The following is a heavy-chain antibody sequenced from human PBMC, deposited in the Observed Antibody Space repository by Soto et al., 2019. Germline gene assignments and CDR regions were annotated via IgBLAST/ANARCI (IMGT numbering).Heavy chain of an antibody. V-gene: IGHV1-18*01. CDR3: ARETSLAAADS. J-gene: IGHJ4*02. CDR2: ISAYNGNT. D-gene: IGHD6-13*01. CDR1: GYTFTSYG. Sequence: QVQLVQSGAEVKKPGASVKVSCKASGYTFTSYGISWVRQAPGQGLEWMGWISAYNGNTNYAQKLQGRVTMTTDTSRSTACLAPRSLGSDDTAVSSCARETSLAAADSWGQGTLVTVSS.